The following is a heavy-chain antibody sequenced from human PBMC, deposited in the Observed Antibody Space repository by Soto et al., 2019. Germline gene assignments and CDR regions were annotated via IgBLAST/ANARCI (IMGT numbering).Heavy chain of an antibody. V-gene: IGHV3-23*01. J-gene: IGHJ5*02. D-gene: IGHD2-2*01. CDR1: GFTFSSYA. CDR3: AKVGIVVVPAAS. Sequence: PGGSLRLSCAASGFTFSSYAMSWVRQAPGKGPEWVSAISGSGGSTYYADSVKGRFTISRDNSKNKLYLQMNSLRAEDTAVYYCAKVGIVVVPAASWGQGTLVTVSS. CDR2: ISGSGGST.